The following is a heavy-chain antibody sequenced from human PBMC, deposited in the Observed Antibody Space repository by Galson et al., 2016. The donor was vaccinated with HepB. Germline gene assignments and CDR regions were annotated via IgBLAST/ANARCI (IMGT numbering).Heavy chain of an antibody. V-gene: IGHV4-31*03. D-gene: IGHD2-15*01. CDR3: ARGSYSTGGMDV. Sequence: TLSLTCTVSGGSISSGTYYWSWIRQHPEKGLEWITYIYYSGTTYYNPSLKSRVTISLDTSKNQFYLNLSSLTAADTAVYYCARGSYSTGGMDVWGQGTTVTVSS. CDR1: GGSISSGTYY. J-gene: IGHJ6*02. CDR2: IYYSGTT.